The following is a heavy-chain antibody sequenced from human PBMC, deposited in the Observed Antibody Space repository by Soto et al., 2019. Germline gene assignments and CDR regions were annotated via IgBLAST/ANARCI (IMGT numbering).Heavy chain of an antibody. D-gene: IGHD6-13*01. CDR3: ARGTSPTAAGEHIDY. V-gene: IGHV1-2*04. Sequence: QVQLVQSGAEVKKPGASVKVSCKASGYTFTGYYMHWVRQAPGQGLEWMGWINPNSGGTNYAQKCQGWVTMXXDXSXXTAYMELSRLRSDDTAVYYCARGTSPTAAGEHIDYWGQGTLVTVSS. J-gene: IGHJ4*02. CDR1: GYTFTGYY. CDR2: INPNSGGT.